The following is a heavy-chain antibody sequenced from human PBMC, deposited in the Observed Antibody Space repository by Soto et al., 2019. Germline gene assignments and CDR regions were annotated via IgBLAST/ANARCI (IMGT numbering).Heavy chain of an antibody. J-gene: IGHJ4*02. CDR3: ARDRGGYNSIDF. V-gene: IGHV4-31*03. Sequence: QVQLQESGPGLVKPSQTLSLTCTVSGASISSVDRYWTWIRQHPGEGLEWIGYIYHSGATYYNPSLESRLSLSVDTSKNQFSLKLSSVTAADTAVYYCARDRGGYNSIDFWGRGTLVTVSS. CDR1: GASISSVDRY. D-gene: IGHD5-18*01. CDR2: IYHSGAT.